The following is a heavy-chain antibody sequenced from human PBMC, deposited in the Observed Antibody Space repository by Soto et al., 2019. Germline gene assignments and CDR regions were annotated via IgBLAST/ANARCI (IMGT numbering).Heavy chain of an antibody. V-gene: IGHV3-21*01. D-gene: IGHD3-22*01. Sequence: GGSLILSCAASGFTFSSYSMNWVRQAPGKGLEWVSSISSSSSYIYYADSVKGRFTISRDNAKNSLYLQMNSLRAEDTAVYYCARDRAYYYDSRGTEKVKYNWFDPWGQGNLVTV. CDR3: ARDRAYYYDSRGTEKVKYNWFDP. CDR2: ISSSSSYI. CDR1: GFTFSSYS. J-gene: IGHJ5*02.